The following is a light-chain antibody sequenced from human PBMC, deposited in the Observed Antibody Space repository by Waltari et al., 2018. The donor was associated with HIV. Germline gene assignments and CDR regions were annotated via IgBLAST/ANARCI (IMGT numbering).Light chain of an antibody. J-gene: IGLJ3*02. Sequence: QSVLTQPPSVSGAPGQSVTISCTGSGSNIGAAYDVHWYQQVQGTAPQPLIYANTNRPSGVPDRFSGSKSGTSASLAISGLQTEDEADYHCQSYVSSVNVVFGGGTRVTVL. CDR2: ANT. CDR3: QSYVSSVNVV. CDR1: GSNIGAAYD. V-gene: IGLV1-40*01.